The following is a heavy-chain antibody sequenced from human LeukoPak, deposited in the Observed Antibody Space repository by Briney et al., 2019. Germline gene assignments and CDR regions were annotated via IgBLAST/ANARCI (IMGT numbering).Heavy chain of an antibody. Sequence: SETLSLTCTVSGGSISSYYWSWIRQPAGKGLEWIGRIYTSGSTNYNPSLKSRVTMSVDTSKNQFSLKLSSVTAADTAVYYCARDSKSSGSPYYMDVWGKATTVTVSS. D-gene: IGHD6-19*01. CDR1: GGSISSYY. J-gene: IGHJ6*03. V-gene: IGHV4-4*07. CDR2: IYTSGST. CDR3: ARDSKSSGSPYYMDV.